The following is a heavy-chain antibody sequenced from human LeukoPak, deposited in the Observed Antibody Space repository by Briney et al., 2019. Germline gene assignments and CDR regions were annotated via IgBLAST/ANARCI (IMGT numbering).Heavy chain of an antibody. CDR2: IRKKAYGGTT. Sequence: GGSLRLSCTVSGFPFRDYPINWVRQAPGKGLEWLGFIRKKAYGGTTEYAASVTGRFTISRDDSKSIAYLQMNSLETEDTAVYFCTRLSDPWAGLEYWGQGTLVTVSS. CDR3: TRLSDPWAGLEY. D-gene: IGHD3-10*01. CDR1: GFPFRDYP. V-gene: IGHV3-49*04. J-gene: IGHJ4*02.